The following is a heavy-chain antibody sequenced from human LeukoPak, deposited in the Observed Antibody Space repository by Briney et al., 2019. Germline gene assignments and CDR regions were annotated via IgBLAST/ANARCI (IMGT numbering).Heavy chain of an antibody. J-gene: IGHJ6*02. V-gene: IGHV3-74*01. Sequence: GGSLRLSCVASGFTFSSYWMHWVRQDPRKGLVWVSRINGDGRNINYADSVRGRFTISRDNVKNTLYLQMNTLRVEDTAVYYCTRDLMDYDVSTGLHHYYMDVWGQGTTVTVSS. CDR2: INGDGRNI. CDR3: TRDLMDYDVSTGLHHYYMDV. D-gene: IGHD3-9*01. CDR1: GFTFSSYW.